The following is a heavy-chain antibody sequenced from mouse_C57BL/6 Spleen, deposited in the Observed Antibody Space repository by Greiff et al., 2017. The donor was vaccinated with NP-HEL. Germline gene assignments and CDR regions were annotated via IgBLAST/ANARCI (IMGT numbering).Heavy chain of an antibody. V-gene: IGHV7-3*01. CDR3: ARYTLGVLDY. D-gene: IGHD4-1*01. Sequence: EVKLVESGGGLVQPGGSLSLSCAASGFTFTDYYMSWVRQPPGKALEWLGFIRNKANGYTTEYSASVKGRFTISRDNSQSILYLQMNALRADDSATYYFARYTLGVLDYWGQGTTLTVSS. J-gene: IGHJ2*01. CDR2: IRNKANGYTT. CDR1: GFTFTDYY.